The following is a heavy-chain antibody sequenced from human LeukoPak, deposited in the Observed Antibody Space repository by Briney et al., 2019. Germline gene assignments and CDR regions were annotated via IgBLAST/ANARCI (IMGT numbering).Heavy chain of an antibody. Sequence: GGSLRLSCAASGFTFSTYWMAWVRQAPGKGLEWVANIKGDESAKHQADSVKGRFTISRDNAHNSVYLQMSSLRGEDTGVYYCARDVVGSLDYWGQGTPVTVSS. CDR3: ARDVVGSLDY. D-gene: IGHD1-26*01. CDR2: IKGDESAK. CDR1: GFTFSTYW. V-gene: IGHV3-7*01. J-gene: IGHJ4*02.